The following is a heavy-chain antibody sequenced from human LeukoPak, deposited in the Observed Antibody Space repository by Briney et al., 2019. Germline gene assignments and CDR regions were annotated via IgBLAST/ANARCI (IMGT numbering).Heavy chain of an antibody. J-gene: IGHJ6*02. CDR2: INGEGSRR. CDR1: GFNLRTYW. Sequence: GGSLRLSCAVTGFNLRTYWIHWVRHSPGRGLEWVARINGEGSRRNYADSVRGRFTISRDNAKNTAYLQMNSLRAEDTALYYCARDPGYYYYGMDVWGQGTTVVVSS. V-gene: IGHV3-74*01. CDR3: ARDPGYYYYGMDV.